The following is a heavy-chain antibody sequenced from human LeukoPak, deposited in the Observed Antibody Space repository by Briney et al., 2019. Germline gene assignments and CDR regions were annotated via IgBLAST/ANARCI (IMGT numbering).Heavy chain of an antibody. D-gene: IGHD1-7*01. J-gene: IGHJ4*02. CDR1: GFTFGSYD. V-gene: IGHV3-33*08. CDR3: ARDANYYFDY. Sequence: PGGSLRLSCAASGFTFGSYDMHWVRQAPGKGLEWVALIWYDGTNKYYGDSVKGRFTISRDNSNNTLYLQMNSLRADDTAVYFCARDANYYFDYWGQGILVTVSS. CDR2: IWYDGTNK.